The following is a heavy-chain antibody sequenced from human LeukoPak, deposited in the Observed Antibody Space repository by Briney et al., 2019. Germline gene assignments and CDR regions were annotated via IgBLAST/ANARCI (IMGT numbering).Heavy chain of an antibody. CDR2: ISVSGGST. Sequence: GGSLRLSCAASGLTFSSYAMSWVGKAPGKGLEWVSAISVSGGSTYYADSVKGRFTISRDNSKNTLYLQMNSLRAEDTAVYYCARGLSGYCSSTSCYSIWFDPWGQGTLVTVSS. V-gene: IGHV3-23*01. CDR1: GLTFSSYA. CDR3: ARGLSGYCSSTSCYSIWFDP. D-gene: IGHD2-2*01. J-gene: IGHJ5*02.